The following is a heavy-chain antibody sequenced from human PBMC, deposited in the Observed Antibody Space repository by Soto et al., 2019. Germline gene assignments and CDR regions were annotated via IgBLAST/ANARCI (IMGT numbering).Heavy chain of an antibody. CDR2: IFYSGST. CDR1: GDSITRSNFY. J-gene: IGHJ5*02. D-gene: IGHD3-22*01. V-gene: IGHV4-39*02. Sequence: PSETLSLTCTVSGDSITRSNFYWGWIRQPPGKGLEWLGSIFYSGSTFYNPALNSRVTFSVDTSKNHFSLKLSSVTAADTAVYYCARHKTTMLTVVSAFDPWGQGTRVTV. CDR3: ARHKTTMLTVVSAFDP.